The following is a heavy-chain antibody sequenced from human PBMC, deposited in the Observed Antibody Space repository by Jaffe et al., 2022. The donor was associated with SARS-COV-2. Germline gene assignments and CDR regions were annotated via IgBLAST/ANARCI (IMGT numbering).Heavy chain of an antibody. CDR3: AKVQSSTVTTLPVDY. D-gene: IGHD4-17*01. CDR2: ISSSGDST. Sequence: EVQLVESGGGLVQPGGSLRLSCAASGFSFSVYAMSWVRQAPGKGLEWVSTISSSGDSTNYADSVKGRFTISRDNSKDTLYLQTNSLRAEDTAVYFCAKVQSSTVTTLPVDYWGQGTLVTVAS. J-gene: IGHJ4*02. V-gene: IGHV3-23*04. CDR1: GFSFSVYA.